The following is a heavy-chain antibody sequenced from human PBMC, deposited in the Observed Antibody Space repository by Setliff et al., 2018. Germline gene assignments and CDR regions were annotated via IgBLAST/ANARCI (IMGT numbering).Heavy chain of an antibody. CDR2: IYYSGKT. J-gene: IGHJ3*01. CDR3: ARIGHFDFWRGFGVGAFDL. V-gene: IGHV4-39*01. CDR1: GASVSNVNYY. Sequence: SETLSLTCSVSGASVSNVNYYWGWIRQPPGKGLEWVASIYYSGKTYSNPSFKSRVTMSLDKSKNQFSLKLASVTAADTALYYCARIGHFDFWRGFGVGAFDLWGHGSVVTFSS. D-gene: IGHD3-3*01.